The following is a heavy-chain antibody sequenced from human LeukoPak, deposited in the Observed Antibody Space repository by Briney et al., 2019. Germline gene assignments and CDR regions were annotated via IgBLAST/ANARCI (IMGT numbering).Heavy chain of an antibody. CDR3: ARGRPHGNDY. Sequence: GGSLRLSCAASGFTFSSYTMHWIRQAPGKGLVWVSRIASDGSSTTYADSVKGRFSISRDNAKNTLYLQMNSLRVEDTAVYYCARGRPHGNDYWGQGTLVTVSS. CDR2: IASDGSST. CDR1: GFTFSSYT. V-gene: IGHV3-74*01. D-gene: IGHD4-23*01. J-gene: IGHJ4*02.